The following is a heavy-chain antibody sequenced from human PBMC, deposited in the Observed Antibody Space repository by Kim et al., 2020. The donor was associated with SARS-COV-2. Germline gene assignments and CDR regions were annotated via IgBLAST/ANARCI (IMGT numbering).Heavy chain of an antibody. CDR1: GGSISSSSYY. Sequence: SETLSLTCTVSGGSISSSSYYWGWIRQPPGKGLEWIGSIYYSGSTYYNPSLKSRVTISVDTSKNQFSLKLSSVTAADTAVYYCARQFNSGSYLSNWFDPWGQGTLVTVSS. J-gene: IGHJ5*02. D-gene: IGHD1-26*01. CDR2: IYYSGST. V-gene: IGHV4-39*01. CDR3: ARQFNSGSYLSNWFDP.